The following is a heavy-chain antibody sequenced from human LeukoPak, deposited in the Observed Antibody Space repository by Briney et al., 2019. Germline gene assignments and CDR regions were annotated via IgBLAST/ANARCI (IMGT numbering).Heavy chain of an antibody. V-gene: IGHV3-48*02. J-gene: IGHJ4*02. Sequence: PGGSLRLSCAASGFTFSRYNMNWVRQDPGKGLEWISYISSGSSTIYYADSVKGRFTISRDNAKNSLYLQMNSLRDEDTAVYYCARILEGDDYWGQGTLVTVSS. D-gene: IGHD3-16*01. CDR3: ARILEGDDY. CDR1: GFTFSRYN. CDR2: ISSGSSTI.